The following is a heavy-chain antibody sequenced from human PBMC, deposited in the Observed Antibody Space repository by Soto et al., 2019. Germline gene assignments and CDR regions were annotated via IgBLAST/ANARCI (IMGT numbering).Heavy chain of an antibody. CDR2: LIPMFATA. CDR1: GGTFSSYT. CDR3: ARDGHFDFWRDPGFDP. D-gene: IGHD3-3*01. V-gene: IGHV1-69*01. J-gene: IGHJ5*02. Sequence: QVQLVQSGAEVKKPGSSVKVSCKASGGTFSSYTVNWVRQAPGQGLEWMGGLIPMFATAGYAQKFQGRLPITADESTNTAFMQLSSLRFEDTAIYYCARDGHFDFWRDPGFDPWGQGTLVTVSS.